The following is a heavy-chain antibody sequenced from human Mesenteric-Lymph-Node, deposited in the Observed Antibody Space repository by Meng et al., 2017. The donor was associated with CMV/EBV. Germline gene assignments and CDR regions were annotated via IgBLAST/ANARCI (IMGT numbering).Heavy chain of an antibody. D-gene: IGHD1-1*01. CDR1: GGSISGSNYY. J-gene: IGHJ4*02. CDR2: IYYRGSA. CDR3: ARETGTTGNI. Sequence: ESLKISCTVSGGSISGSNYYWGWIRQPPGKGLEWIGSIYYRGSAYYNPSLKSRVTISVDTSKNQFSLKLSSVTAADTAVYYCARETGTTGNIWGQGTLVTVSS. V-gene: IGHV4-39*07.